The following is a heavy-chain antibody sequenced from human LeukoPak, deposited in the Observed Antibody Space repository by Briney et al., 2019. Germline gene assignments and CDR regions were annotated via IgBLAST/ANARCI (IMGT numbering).Heavy chain of an antibody. CDR2: IYYSGST. D-gene: IGHD3-22*01. Sequence: SETLSLTCTVSGGSISSYYWSWLRQPPGKGLEWLGYIYYSGSTNYNPSLKSRVTISVDTSKNQFSLKLSSVTAADTAVYYCAGHYYDSSGYFLHYYYYMDVWGKGTTVTVSS. CDR3: AGHYYDSSGYFLHYYYYMDV. CDR1: GGSISSYY. J-gene: IGHJ6*03. V-gene: IGHV4-59*01.